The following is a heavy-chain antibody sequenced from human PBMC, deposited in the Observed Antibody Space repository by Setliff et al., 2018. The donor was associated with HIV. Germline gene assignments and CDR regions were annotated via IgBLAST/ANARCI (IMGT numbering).Heavy chain of an antibody. CDR3: AIPTALVGATSRAFDI. CDR1: GYTFTSYY. CDR2: INPSSGST. J-gene: IGHJ3*02. V-gene: IGHV1-46*01. D-gene: IGHD1-26*01. Sequence: ASVKVSCKASGYTFTSYYMHWVRQAPGQGLEWMGIINPSSGSTSYAQKFQGRVTMTRDTSTSTVYMELSSLRSEDTAVYYCAIPTALVGATSRAFDIWGQGTMVTVSS.